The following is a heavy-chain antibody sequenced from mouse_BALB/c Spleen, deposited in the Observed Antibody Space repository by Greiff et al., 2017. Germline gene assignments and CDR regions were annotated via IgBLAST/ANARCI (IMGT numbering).Heavy chain of an antibody. V-gene: IGHV2-9*02. Sequence: QVQLKESGPGLVAPSQSLSITCTVSGFSLTSYGVHWVRQPPGKGLEWLGVIWAGGSTNYNSALMSRLSISKDNSKSQVFLKMNSLQTDDTAMYYCARGLRVVYAMDYWGQGTSVTVSS. CDR2: IWAGGST. CDR1: GFSLTSYG. CDR3: ARGLRVVYAMDY. D-gene: IGHD1-1*01. J-gene: IGHJ4*01.